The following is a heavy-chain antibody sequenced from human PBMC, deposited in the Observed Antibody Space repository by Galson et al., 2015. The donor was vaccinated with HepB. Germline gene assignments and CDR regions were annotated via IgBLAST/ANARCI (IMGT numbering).Heavy chain of an antibody. CDR1: GFTFSSYG. D-gene: IGHD2-2*01. Sequence: SLRLSCAASGFTFSSYGMHWVRQAPGKGLEWVAVISYDGSNKYYADSVEGRFAISRDNSKNTLYLQMNSLGAEDTAVYYCAKDQFLHIVVVPAALDYWGQGTLVTVSS. V-gene: IGHV3-30*18. J-gene: IGHJ4*02. CDR3: AKDQFLHIVVVPAALDY. CDR2: ISYDGSNK.